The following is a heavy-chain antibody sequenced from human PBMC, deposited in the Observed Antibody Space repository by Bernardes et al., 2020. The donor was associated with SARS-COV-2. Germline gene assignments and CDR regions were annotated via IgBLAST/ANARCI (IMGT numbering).Heavy chain of an antibody. CDR2: INPNSGGT. CDR3: ATGPDNWNYPQLYPQIKKDYYYYGMDV. CDR1: GYTFTGYY. J-gene: IGHJ6*02. Sequence: ASVKVSCKASGYTFTGYYMHWVRQAPGQGLEWMGWINPNSGGTNYAQKFQGWVTMTRDTSISTAYMELSSLRSEDTAVYYCATGPDNWNYPQLYPQIKKDYYYYGMDVWGQGTTVTVSS. V-gene: IGHV1-2*04. D-gene: IGHD1-7*01.